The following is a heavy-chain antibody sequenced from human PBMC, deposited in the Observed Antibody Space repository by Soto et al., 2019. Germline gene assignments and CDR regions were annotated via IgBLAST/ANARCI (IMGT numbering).Heavy chain of an antibody. Sequence: PGGSLRLSCAASGFTFSDYYMSWIRQAPRKGLEWVSYISSSGSTIYYADSVRGRFTISRDNAKNSLYLQMNSLRAEDTAVYYCASPYGDYYYYGMDVWGQGTTVTVSS. CDR3: ASPYGDYYYYGMDV. V-gene: IGHV3-11*01. J-gene: IGHJ6*02. CDR1: GFTFSDYY. D-gene: IGHD4-17*01. CDR2: ISSSGSTI.